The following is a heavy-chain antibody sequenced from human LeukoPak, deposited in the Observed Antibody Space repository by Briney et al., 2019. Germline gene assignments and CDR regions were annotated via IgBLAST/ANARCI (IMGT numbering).Heavy chain of an antibody. CDR2: ISYIGTT. CDR1: GGSISSSSYY. D-gene: IGHD5-24*01. Sequence: SETLSLTCTVSGGSISSSSYYWAWIRQPPGKGLEWIGNISYIGTTNDNPSLKSRVTISLDTSKNQFSLKLTSVTAADTAVYYCARNRDGYNSFDYWGQGTLVTVSS. V-gene: IGHV4-39*07. J-gene: IGHJ4*02. CDR3: ARNRDGYNSFDY.